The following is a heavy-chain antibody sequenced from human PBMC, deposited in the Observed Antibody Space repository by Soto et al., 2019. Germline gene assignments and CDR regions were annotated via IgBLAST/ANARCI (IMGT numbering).Heavy chain of an antibody. Sequence: QVQLVESGGGVVQPGKSLRLSCAASGFTFSSYGMHWVRQAPGKGLEWVAVISYDGSNKYYADSVKGRFTISRDNSKNTLYLQMNSPRAEDTAVYYCATDVRWELLGYYFDYWGQGTLVTVSS. V-gene: IGHV3-30*03. CDR1: GFTFSSYG. J-gene: IGHJ4*02. CDR3: ATDVRWELLGYYFDY. CDR2: ISYDGSNK. D-gene: IGHD1-26*01.